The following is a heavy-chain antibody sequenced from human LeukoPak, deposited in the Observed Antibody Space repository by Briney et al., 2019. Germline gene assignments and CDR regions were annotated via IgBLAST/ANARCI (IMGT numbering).Heavy chain of an antibody. CDR2: TYYSGST. J-gene: IGHJ5*02. CDR3: ARGVVAARFWFDP. V-gene: IGHV4-59*01. D-gene: IGHD2-15*01. Sequence: SETLSLTCTVSGGSISSYYWSCIRQPPGKGLEWIGYTYYSGSTNYNPSLKSRVTISVDTSKNQFSLKLSSVTAADTAVYYCARGVVAARFWFDPWGQGTLVTVSS. CDR1: GGSISSYY.